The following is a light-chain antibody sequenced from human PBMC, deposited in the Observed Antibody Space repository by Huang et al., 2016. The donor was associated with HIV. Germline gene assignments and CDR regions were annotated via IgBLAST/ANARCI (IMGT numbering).Light chain of an antibody. Sequence: EIVLTQSPATLSLSPGERATLSCRASQSVRSYLAWYQQKPGQAPRLLIYDASNRATGIPARFSGRGSGTDFTLTINNLQSEDFAVYYCQQRSAWPLTFGGGTKVEI. CDR2: DAS. J-gene: IGKJ4*01. CDR3: QQRSAWPLT. V-gene: IGKV3-11*01. CDR1: QSVRSY.